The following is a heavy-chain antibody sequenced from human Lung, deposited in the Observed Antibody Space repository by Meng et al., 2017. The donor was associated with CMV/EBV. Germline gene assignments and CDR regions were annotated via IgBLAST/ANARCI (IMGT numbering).Heavy chain of an antibody. CDR3: VKDNTSGWGDY. Sequence: GEXXKISCAASGFTFSSYAMSWVRQAPGKGLEWVSVFYRGDFGTNYVDSVKGRFTISKDYSSNTLYLEMNSLGVEDTAVYYCVKDNTSGWGDYWGQGTLVTVSS. CDR2: FYRGDFGT. V-gene: IGHV3-23*03. CDR1: GFTFSSYA. J-gene: IGHJ4*02. D-gene: IGHD2-2*01.